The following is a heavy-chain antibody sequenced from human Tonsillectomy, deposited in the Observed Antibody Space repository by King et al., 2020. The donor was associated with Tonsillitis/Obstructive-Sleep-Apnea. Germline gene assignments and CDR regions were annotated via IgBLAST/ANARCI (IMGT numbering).Heavy chain of an antibody. Sequence: VQLVESGGGLVKPGGSLRVSCAASGFSFSSYDMNWVRQAPGKGLEWVSSIRGSSTSLNYADSVKGRFTISSDNAKNSLFLHMNSLRAEDTAVYYCAREGSGSVGAFDIWGQGTMVTVSS. CDR2: IRGSSTSL. CDR1: GFSFSSYD. CDR3: AREGSGSVGAFDI. J-gene: IGHJ3*02. V-gene: IGHV3-21*01.